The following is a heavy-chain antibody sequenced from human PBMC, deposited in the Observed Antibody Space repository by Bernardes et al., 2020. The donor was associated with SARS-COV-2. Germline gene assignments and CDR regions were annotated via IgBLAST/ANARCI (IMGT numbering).Heavy chain of an antibody. CDR1: GFTLDVYA. CDR3: AKGGTSEPGTSADY. D-gene: IGHD6-13*01. J-gene: IGHJ4*02. Sequence: SLRLSCAAPGFTLDVYAMPWVRHAPGKGLEWVSGISWNSGSIGYADSVKSRVTISRDNGKNSLYLQMNSLRAEDTALYYCAKGGTSEPGTSADYWGQGTLVTVSS. CDR2: ISWNSGSI. V-gene: IGHV3-9*01.